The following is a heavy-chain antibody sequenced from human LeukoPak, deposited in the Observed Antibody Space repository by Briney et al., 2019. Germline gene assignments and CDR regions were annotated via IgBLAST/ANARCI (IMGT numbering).Heavy chain of an antibody. CDR1: GFTFSSYS. D-gene: IGHD3-10*01. CDR2: ISNSSSYI. Sequence: GGSLRLSCAASGFTFSSYSMNWVRQAPGKGLEWVSSISNSSSYIYYADSVKGRFTISRDNAKNSLYLQMNSLRAEDTAVYYCARDDYYGSGSYYFDYWGQGTLVTVSS. J-gene: IGHJ4*02. CDR3: ARDDYYGSGSYYFDY. V-gene: IGHV3-21*01.